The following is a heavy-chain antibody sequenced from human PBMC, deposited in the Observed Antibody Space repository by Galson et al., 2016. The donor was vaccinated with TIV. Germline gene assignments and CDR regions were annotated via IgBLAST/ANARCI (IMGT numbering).Heavy chain of an antibody. CDR2: ISSSETT. CDR1: GFTFNTYS. D-gene: IGHD6-13*01. Sequence: SLRLSCAASGFTFNTYSMILVRQAPGKGLEWVAHISSSETTYHTDAVKGRFTISRDNAKNSLILQMNSLRIEDTGVYYCARSLGISAADLDHWGQGTLVTVSS. V-gene: IGHV3-21*04. CDR3: ARSLGISAADLDH. J-gene: IGHJ4*02.